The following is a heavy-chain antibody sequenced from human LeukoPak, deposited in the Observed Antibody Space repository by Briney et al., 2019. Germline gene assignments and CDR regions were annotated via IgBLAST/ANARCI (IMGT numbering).Heavy chain of an antibody. V-gene: IGHV3-11*01. CDR3: ARDFSPDGGDAFDI. Sequence: GGSLRLSCAASGFTFSDYYMSWIRQAPGKGLEWVSYISSSGSTIYYADSVKGRFTISRDNAKNSLYPQMNSLRAEDTAVYYCARDFSPDGGDAFDIWGQGTMVTVFS. CDR2: ISSSGSTI. D-gene: IGHD1-14*01. J-gene: IGHJ3*02. CDR1: GFTFSDYY.